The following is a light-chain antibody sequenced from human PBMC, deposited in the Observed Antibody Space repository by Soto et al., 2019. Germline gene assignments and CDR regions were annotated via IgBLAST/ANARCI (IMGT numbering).Light chain of an antibody. Sequence: EIVLTQSPATLSLSPGERATLSSRASQSVSSYLAWYQQKPGQAPRLLIYDASNRATGIPARFSGSGSGIDFTLTISSLQPEDFAVYYCQQRSNWPTFGQGTKVEIK. CDR1: QSVSSY. CDR2: DAS. V-gene: IGKV3-11*01. J-gene: IGKJ1*01. CDR3: QQRSNWPT.